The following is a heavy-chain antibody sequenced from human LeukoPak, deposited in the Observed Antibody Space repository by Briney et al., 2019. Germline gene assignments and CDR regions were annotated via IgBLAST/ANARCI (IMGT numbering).Heavy chain of an antibody. CDR2: IYYSGNS. D-gene: IGHD1-26*01. V-gene: IGHV4-39*07. CDR3: ARVPVNIWENWFDP. J-gene: IGHJ5*02. Sequence: SETLSLTCTVSGGSISSSSYSWGWVRQPPGKGLEWIGSIYYSGNSYYNPSLKSRVTISVDTSKNQFSLRLSSVTAADTAVYYCARVPVNIWENWFDPWGQGTLVTVSS. CDR1: GGSISSSSYS.